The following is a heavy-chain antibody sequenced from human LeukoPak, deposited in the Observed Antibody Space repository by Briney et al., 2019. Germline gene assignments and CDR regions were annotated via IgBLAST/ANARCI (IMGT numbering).Heavy chain of an antibody. CDR3: ARPFGSGSYSYFDY. V-gene: IGHV4-34*01. CDR1: GGSFSGYY. J-gene: IGHJ4*02. D-gene: IGHD3-10*01. CDR2: INHSGST. Sequence: SETLSLTCAVYGGSFSGYYWSWIRQPPGKGLEWIGGINHSGSTNYNPSLKSRVTISVDTSKNQFSLKLSSVTAADTAVYYCARPFGSGSYSYFDYWGQGTLVTVSS.